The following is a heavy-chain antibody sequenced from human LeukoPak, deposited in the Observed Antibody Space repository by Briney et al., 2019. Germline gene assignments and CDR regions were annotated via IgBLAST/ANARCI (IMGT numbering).Heavy chain of an antibody. V-gene: IGHV3-11*06. J-gene: IGHJ3*02. Sequence: PGGSLRLSCAASGFTFGDYYMSWIRQAPGKGLEWVSYISSGSSYTNYADSVKGRFTISRDNAKNSLYLQMNSLRAEDTAVYYCARDGSGLDAFDIWGQGTMVTVSS. CDR2: ISSGSSYT. D-gene: IGHD3-10*01. CDR1: GFTFGDYY. CDR3: ARDGSGLDAFDI.